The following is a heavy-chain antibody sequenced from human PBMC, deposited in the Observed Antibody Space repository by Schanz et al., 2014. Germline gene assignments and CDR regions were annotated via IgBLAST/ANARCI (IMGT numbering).Heavy chain of an antibody. D-gene: IGHD3-10*01. CDR1: GLNFDYYG. CDR3: ASAAIPMQGVPGAS. J-gene: IGHJ5*02. Sequence: VQLVESGGGVVQPGRSLRLSCATSGLNFDYYGMNWVRQAPGKGLEWVANIGYDGSEKYYVDSVKGRFTISRDNSKDALYLQMSGLPPEDTAVYSCASAAIPMQGVPGASWGQGTLVTVSS. V-gene: IGHV3-33*01. CDR2: IGYDGSEK.